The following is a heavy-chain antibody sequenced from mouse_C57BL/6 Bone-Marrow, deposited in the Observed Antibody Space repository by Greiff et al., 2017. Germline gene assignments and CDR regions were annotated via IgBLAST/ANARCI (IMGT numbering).Heavy chain of an antibody. V-gene: IGHV3-2*02. Sequence: EVQRVESGPGLVKPSQSLSLTCTVTGYSITSDYAWNWIRQFPGNKLEWMGYISYSGSTSSNPSLKSRIPITRDTSKNQSFLQLNSVTTEDTATYYCARGYGNCGGFAYWGQGTLVTVSA. CDR1: GYSITSDYA. D-gene: IGHD2-10*02. CDR3: ARGYGNCGGFAY. J-gene: IGHJ3*01. CDR2: ISYSGST.